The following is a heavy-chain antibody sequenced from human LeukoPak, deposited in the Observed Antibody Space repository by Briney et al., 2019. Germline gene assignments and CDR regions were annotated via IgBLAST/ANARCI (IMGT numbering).Heavy chain of an antibody. V-gene: IGHV3-21*04. Sequence: GGSLRLSCAASGFTFNTFNMNWVRQAPGKGLEWVSSITSGGDYIYYADSVKGRFTMYRDNSRDTLYLQMNNLRAEDTAVYYCGRDPNGDYIGAFDFWGQGTLVTVSS. D-gene: IGHD4-17*01. CDR2: ITSGGDYI. CDR1: GFTFNTFN. J-gene: IGHJ3*01. CDR3: GRDPNGDYIGAFDF.